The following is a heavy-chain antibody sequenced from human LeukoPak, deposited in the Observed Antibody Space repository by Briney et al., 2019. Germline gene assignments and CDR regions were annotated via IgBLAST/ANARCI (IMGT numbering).Heavy chain of an antibody. CDR2: ISGSGDYT. D-gene: IGHD3-10*01. Sequence: GGSLRLSCAASGFTFNSYAMSWVRQAPGKGLEWVSAISGSGDYTYYADSVKGRVTISRDNSKNTLYLQMSSLKAEDTAVYYCARDSVLLWFGDLPYYFDIWGQGTLVTVSS. V-gene: IGHV3-23*01. J-gene: IGHJ4*02. CDR1: GFTFNSYA. CDR3: ARDSVLLWFGDLPYYFDI.